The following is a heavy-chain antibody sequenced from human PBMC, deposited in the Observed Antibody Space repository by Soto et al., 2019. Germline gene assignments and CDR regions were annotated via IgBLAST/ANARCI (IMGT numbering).Heavy chain of an antibody. CDR3: AKGYYYHSSGYYYVAPALDY. Sequence: PGGSLRLSCAASGFTFSSYAMSWVRQAPGKGLEWVSAISDSGGSTYYADSVKGRFTISRDNSKNTLYLQMNSLRAEDTAVYYCAKGYYYHSSGYYYVAPALDYWGQGTPVTFSS. J-gene: IGHJ4*02. CDR2: ISDSGGST. CDR1: GFTFSSYA. V-gene: IGHV3-23*01. D-gene: IGHD3-22*01.